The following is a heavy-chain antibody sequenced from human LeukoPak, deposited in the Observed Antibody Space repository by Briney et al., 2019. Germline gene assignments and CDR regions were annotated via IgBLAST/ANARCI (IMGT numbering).Heavy chain of an antibody. V-gene: IGHV3-30*18. CDR3: AKVGQMSSSWYSGNYYYSMLV. J-gene: IGHJ6*03. Sequence: PGRSLRLSCAASVVTFTGDVIHRGAEAPGKGGEGGAGISDDGRVKDYADSGKGRVTISRDNSKNTLYMQMHSLRAQDTAVYYCAKVGQMSSSWYSGNYYYSMLVWGKGTTVTLSS. CDR2: ISDDGRVK. D-gene: IGHD6-13*01. CDR1: VVTFTGDV.